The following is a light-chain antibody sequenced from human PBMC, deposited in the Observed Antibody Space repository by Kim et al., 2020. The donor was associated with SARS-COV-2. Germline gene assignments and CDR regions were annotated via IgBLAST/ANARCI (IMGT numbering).Light chain of an antibody. Sequence: LSPGEGATLSCRASQSVRSNYLAWYQQKPGQAPRLLIYAASSRATGIPDRFSGSGSGTDFTLTIGRLEPEDFAVYYCQQYGSSPGTFGQGTKLEI. J-gene: IGKJ2*02. CDR1: QSVRSNY. CDR3: QQYGSSPGT. CDR2: AAS. V-gene: IGKV3-20*01.